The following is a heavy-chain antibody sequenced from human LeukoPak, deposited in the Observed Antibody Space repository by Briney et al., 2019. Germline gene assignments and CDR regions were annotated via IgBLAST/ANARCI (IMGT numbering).Heavy chain of an antibody. Sequence: ASVKVSCKASGYTFTSYGISWVRQAPGQGLEWMGWISAYNGNTNYAQKLQGRVTMTTDTSTSTAYMELRSLRSDDTAVYYCARGPNYYGSGSYGWFDPWGQGTLVTVSS. J-gene: IGHJ5*02. D-gene: IGHD3-10*01. CDR1: GYTFTSYG. CDR3: ARGPNYYGSGSYGWFDP. CDR2: ISAYNGNT. V-gene: IGHV1-18*01.